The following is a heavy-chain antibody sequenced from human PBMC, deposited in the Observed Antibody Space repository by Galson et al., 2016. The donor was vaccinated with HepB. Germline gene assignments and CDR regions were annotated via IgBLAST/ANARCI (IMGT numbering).Heavy chain of an antibody. CDR2: ISPYNGDT. Sequence: SVKVSCKASGYTFTNYGITWVRQAPGQGLEWMGWISPYNGDTNFAQKFQGRVTMTTDTSTSTVYMELRSLRYDNTAVYFCAGVGPLGSYDYWGQGTLVTVSS. V-gene: IGHV1-18*01. J-gene: IGHJ4*02. D-gene: IGHD7-27*01. CDR3: AGVGPLGSYDY. CDR1: GYTFTNYG.